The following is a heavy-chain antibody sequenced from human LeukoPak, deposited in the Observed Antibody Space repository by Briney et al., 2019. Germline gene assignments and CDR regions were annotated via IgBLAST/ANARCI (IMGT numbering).Heavy chain of an antibody. Sequence: PGGSLRLSCAASGFTFSSYGMSWVRQAPGKGLEWASAISGSGGSTYYADSVKGRFTISRDNSKNTLYLQMNSLRAEDTAVYYCAKPLAPVLLCFDYWGQGTLVTVSS. CDR2: ISGSGGST. J-gene: IGHJ4*02. V-gene: IGHV3-23*01. D-gene: IGHD3-10*02. CDR1: GFTFSSYG. CDR3: AKPLAPVLLCFDY.